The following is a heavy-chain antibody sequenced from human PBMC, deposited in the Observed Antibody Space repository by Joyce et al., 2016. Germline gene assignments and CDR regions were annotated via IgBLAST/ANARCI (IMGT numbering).Heavy chain of an antibody. Sequence: QLQLQESGPGLVKPSETLSLTCTVSDDSIRRSTFYWVRIRQPPGKGLEWIGTTYYGGNKYYSPTLNSRGTISVSTPKRKFSLKVVSVTAADTAVYYCARHVGPTPYGSGECYYHYGMDVWGRGITVSVSS. CDR1: DDSIRRSTFY. CDR2: TYYGGNK. D-gene: IGHD3-10*01. J-gene: IGHJ6*02. CDR3: ARHVGPTPYGSGECYYHYGMDV. V-gene: IGHV4-39*01.